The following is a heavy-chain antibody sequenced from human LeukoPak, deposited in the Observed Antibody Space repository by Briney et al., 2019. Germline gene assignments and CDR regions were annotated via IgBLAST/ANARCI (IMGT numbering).Heavy chain of an antibody. CDR3: ARGSYSSSWYGAHYYYGMDV. V-gene: IGHV4-34*01. CDR1: GGSFSGYY. D-gene: IGHD6-13*01. Sequence: PSETLSLTCAVYGGSFSGYYWSWIRQPPGKGLEWIGEINHSGSTNYNPSLKSRVTISVDTSKNEFSLKLSSVTAADTAVYYCARGSYSSSWYGAHYYYGMDVWGQGTTVTGSS. CDR2: INHSGST. J-gene: IGHJ6*02.